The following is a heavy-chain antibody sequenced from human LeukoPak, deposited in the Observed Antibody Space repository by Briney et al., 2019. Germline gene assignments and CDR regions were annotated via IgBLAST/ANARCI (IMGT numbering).Heavy chain of an antibody. CDR2: ISAGGDLT. CDR1: GFTFSSYA. V-gene: IGHV3-23*01. Sequence: GGSLRLSCAASGFTFSSYAMSWVRQAPGKGLEWVSGISAGGDLTFHADPVKGRFTISRDNSKNTLYLQMNSLRADDTAEYYCAKSLLTTASGTGRAFDLWGQGTMVTVSS. D-gene: IGHD1-26*01. CDR3: AKSLLTTASGTGRAFDL. J-gene: IGHJ3*01.